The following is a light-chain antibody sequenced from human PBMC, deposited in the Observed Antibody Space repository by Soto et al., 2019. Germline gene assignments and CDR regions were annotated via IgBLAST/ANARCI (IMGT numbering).Light chain of an antibody. Sequence: DIQMTQSPSTLSASVGDRVTITCRASQSISSWLAWYQQKPGKAPKLLIYKASSLESGVPSRFSGSGSGTEFTLTINSLQTDDFATYYCQQYNSYSRTFGQGTKVDI. CDR3: QQYNSYSRT. J-gene: IGKJ1*01. CDR2: KAS. V-gene: IGKV1-5*03. CDR1: QSISSW.